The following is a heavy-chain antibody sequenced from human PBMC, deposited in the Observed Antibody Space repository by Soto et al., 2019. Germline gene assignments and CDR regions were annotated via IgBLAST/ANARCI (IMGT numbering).Heavy chain of an antibody. V-gene: IGHV4-4*07. CDR2: IYATGTT. CDR3: VRDGTKTLRDWFDP. D-gene: IGHD1-1*01. Sequence: SETLSLTCTVSGASIRGFYWSWIRKSAGKGLEWIWRIYATGTTDYNPSLKSRVMISVDTSKKQFSLKLRSVTAADTAVYYCVRDGTKTLRDWFDPWGQGISVTVS. J-gene: IGHJ5*02. CDR1: GASIRGFY.